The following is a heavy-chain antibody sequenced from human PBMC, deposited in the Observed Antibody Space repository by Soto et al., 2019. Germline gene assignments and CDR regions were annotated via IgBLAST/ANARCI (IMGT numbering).Heavy chain of an antibody. CDR2: IYYSGTS. V-gene: IGHV4-31*03. Sequence: QVQLQESGPGLVKASQTLSLTCTVSGGTITTGGHFWSWIRQYPGKGLEWIGYIYYSGTSHYNPSLKRRVPISIDTSKNQFSLNLSSVTAADTAVYYCARVVSGSYLDYWGQGTRVTVSS. CDR1: GGTITTGGHF. CDR3: ARVVSGSYLDY. J-gene: IGHJ4*02. D-gene: IGHD1-26*01.